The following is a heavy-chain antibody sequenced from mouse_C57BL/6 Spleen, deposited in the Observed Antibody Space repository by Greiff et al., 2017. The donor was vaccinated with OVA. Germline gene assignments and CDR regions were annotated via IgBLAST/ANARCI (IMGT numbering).Heavy chain of an antibody. CDR2: IDPSDSYT. CDR3: ARVSHFAY. Sequence: VQLQQPGAELVMPGTSVKLSCKASGYTFTSYWMHWVQQRPGQGLEWIGEIDPSDSYTNYNQKFKGKSTLTVDKSSSTAYMQLSSLTSEDAAVYYCARVSHFAYWGQGTLVTVSA. J-gene: IGHJ3*01. CDR1: GYTFTSYW. V-gene: IGHV1-69*01.